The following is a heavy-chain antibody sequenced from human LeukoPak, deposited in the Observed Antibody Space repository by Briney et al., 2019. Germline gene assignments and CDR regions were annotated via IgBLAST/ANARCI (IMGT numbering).Heavy chain of an antibody. V-gene: IGHV1-18*01. J-gene: IGHJ6*03. Sequence: ASVKVSCKASGYTFTSYGISWVRQAPGQGLEWMGWISAYNGNTNYAQKLQGRVTMTTDTSTSTAYMELRSLRSDDTAVYYCARDHGSGRNPEYYYYYMDVWGKGTTVTISS. CDR2: ISAYNGNT. CDR3: ARDHGSGRNPEYYYYYMDV. D-gene: IGHD3-10*01. CDR1: GYTFTSYG.